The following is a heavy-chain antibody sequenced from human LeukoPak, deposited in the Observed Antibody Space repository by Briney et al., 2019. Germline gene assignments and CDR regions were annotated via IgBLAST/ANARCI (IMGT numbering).Heavy chain of an antibody. Sequence: ASVKVSCKASGYRFSSYHINWVRQATGQGLEWMGWMSPSSGQTGYAQQFQGRVTMTRDTSVSTAFMEPSSLRSEDTAVYYCARGIVEGVDVWGQGTTVTVSS. CDR3: ARGIVEGVDV. CDR2: MSPSSGQT. CDR1: GYRFSSYH. V-gene: IGHV1-8*01. D-gene: IGHD3-16*02. J-gene: IGHJ6*02.